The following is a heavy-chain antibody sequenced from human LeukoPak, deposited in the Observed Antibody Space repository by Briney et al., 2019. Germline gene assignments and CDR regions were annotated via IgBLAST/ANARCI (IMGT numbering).Heavy chain of an antibody. CDR2: IYSGGST. CDR3: ARAHNWNDVYFDY. D-gene: IGHD1-20*01. CDR1: GFTVSSNY. Sequence: GGSLRLSCAASGFTVSSNYMSWVRQAPGKGLEWVSVIYSGGSTYYADSVKGRFTIPRDNSKNTLYLQMNSLRAEDTAVYYCARAHNWNDVYFDYWGQGTLVTVSS. V-gene: IGHV3-53*01. J-gene: IGHJ4*02.